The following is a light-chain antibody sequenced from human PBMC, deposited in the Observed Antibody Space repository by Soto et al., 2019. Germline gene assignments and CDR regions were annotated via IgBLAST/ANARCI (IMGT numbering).Light chain of an antibody. Sequence: DIQLTQSPSFLSASVGVRVTITCRASQGISSSLAWYQQKPGKAPNLLIYASSTLQSVVPSSFSGRVSGKEFTITISSRQPNDFARYSCKRLHNYRFTFGPETNVDIK. V-gene: IGKV1-9*01. CDR3: KRLHNYRFT. CDR2: ASS. CDR1: QGISSS. J-gene: IGKJ3*01.